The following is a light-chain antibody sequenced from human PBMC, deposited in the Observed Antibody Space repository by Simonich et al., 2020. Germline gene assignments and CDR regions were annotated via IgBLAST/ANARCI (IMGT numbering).Light chain of an antibody. J-gene: IGKJ5*01. V-gene: IGKV4-1*01. CDR1: QSVLYSSNHKNY. CDR2: WAS. Sequence: DIVMTQSPDFLAVSLGERATINCKSSQSVLYSSNHKNYLAWYQQKPGQPPKLLMYWASTRDSGVPDRFSGSGSGTDFTLTISSLQAEDVSVYYCQQYYSTPITFGQGTRLEIK. CDR3: QQYYSTPIT.